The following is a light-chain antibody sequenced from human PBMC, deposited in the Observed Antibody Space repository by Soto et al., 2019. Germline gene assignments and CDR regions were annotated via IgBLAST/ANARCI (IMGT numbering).Light chain of an antibody. Sequence: DIQMTQSPSSLSASVGDRVTITCQASQDIKNYVNWYQQKPGKAPKLLSYEASNLETGGPSRFSGSGSGRSFTLTISSLKPEDLATYYCQQCDDFITFGGGTRIEIK. CDR3: QQCDDFIT. CDR1: QDIKNY. V-gene: IGKV1-33*01. J-gene: IGKJ4*01. CDR2: EAS.